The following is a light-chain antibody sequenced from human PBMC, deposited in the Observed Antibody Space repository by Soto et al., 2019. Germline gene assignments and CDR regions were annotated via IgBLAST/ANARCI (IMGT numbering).Light chain of an antibody. Sequence: DIQMTQSPSTLSASVGDRVTITCRASQSISSWLAWYQQKPGKAPKLLIYKASSLESAVQSRFSGSGSGTELALYLCSLKPDDFVAYYCQQYDSYPLTFGGGTKVEIK. CDR2: KAS. J-gene: IGKJ4*01. CDR3: QQYDSYPLT. CDR1: QSISSW. V-gene: IGKV1-5*03.